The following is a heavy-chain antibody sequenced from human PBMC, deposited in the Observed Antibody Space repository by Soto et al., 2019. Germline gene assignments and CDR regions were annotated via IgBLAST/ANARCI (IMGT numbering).Heavy chain of an antibody. Sequence: QVHLVHSGAEVKKPGASVQVSCKGSGYAFTNYGITWVRQAPGQGLEWMGWISAHNGNTNYAQKLQGRVTVTRDTSTSTAYMELRSLRSDDTAVYFCARGRYGDYWGQGAMVPVS. CDR1: GYAFTNYG. D-gene: IGHD1-1*01. CDR2: ISAHNGNT. V-gene: IGHV1-18*01. CDR3: ARGRYGDY. J-gene: IGHJ4*02.